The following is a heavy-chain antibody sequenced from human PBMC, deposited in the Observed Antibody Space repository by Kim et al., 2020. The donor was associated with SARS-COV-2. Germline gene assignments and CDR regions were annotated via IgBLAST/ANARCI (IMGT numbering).Heavy chain of an antibody. V-gene: IGHV3-53*01. CDR3: ARLPYGMDV. Sequence: GGSTFYADSVKGRFTISRDNSKITLYLQMNSLRAEDTAVYYCARLPYGMDVWGQGTTVTVSS. J-gene: IGHJ6*02. CDR2: GGST.